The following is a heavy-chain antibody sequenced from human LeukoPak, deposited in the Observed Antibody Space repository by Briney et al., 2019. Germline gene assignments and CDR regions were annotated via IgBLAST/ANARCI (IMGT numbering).Heavy chain of an antibody. D-gene: IGHD3-22*01. CDR2: ISYDGSNK. J-gene: IGHJ4*02. CDR1: GFTFSSYG. V-gene: IGHV3-30*03. Sequence: GSLRLSCAASGFTFSSYGMHWVRQAPGKGLEWVAVISYDGSNKYYADSVKGRFTISRDNSKNTLYLQMNSLRAEDTAVYYCARASSGYYSSFDYWGQGTLVTVSS. CDR3: ARASSGYYSSFDY.